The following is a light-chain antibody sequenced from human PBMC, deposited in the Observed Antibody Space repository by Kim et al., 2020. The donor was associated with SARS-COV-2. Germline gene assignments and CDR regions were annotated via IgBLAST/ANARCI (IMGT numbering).Light chain of an antibody. CDR3: LLSYRGARV. Sequence: PGGTVPLTRGSSTGAVTSGHYAHWFQQRPGQAPRTLIYDTNNKHSWTPARFSASLLGGKAALTLSRAQPEDEAEYYCLLSYRGARVFGGGTKSPS. J-gene: IGLJ3*02. CDR2: DTN. CDR1: TGAVTSGHY. V-gene: IGLV7-46*01.